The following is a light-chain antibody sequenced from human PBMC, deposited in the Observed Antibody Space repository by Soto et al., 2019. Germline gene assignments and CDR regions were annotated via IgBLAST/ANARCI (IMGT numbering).Light chain of an antibody. J-gene: IGKJ1*01. Sequence: DIQLTQSPSSLSASLGDRVTITCRASQDIKKFLAWYQQRPGKVPDLLIYAAFTFRSGVPSRFSGNASWTDFSCTISSLELEDVATYYCQEYDRASAMFGQGTKVDIK. CDR1: QDIKKF. CDR3: QEYDRASAM. CDR2: AAF. V-gene: IGKV1-27*01.